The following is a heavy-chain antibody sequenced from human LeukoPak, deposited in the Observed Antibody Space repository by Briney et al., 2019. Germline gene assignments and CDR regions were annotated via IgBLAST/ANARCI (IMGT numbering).Heavy chain of an antibody. J-gene: IGHJ6*02. V-gene: IGHV3-74*01. D-gene: IGHD3-16*01. CDR3: ARSEYEYGYGHWGLDV. Sequence: PGGSLRLSCAASGFTFTTYWMHWVRQAPGKGLVWVSRVKGDGSHTNYAESVTGRFTISRDNAKSTVYLQMNSLRAEDTAVYYCARSEYEYGYGHWGLDVWGQGTTVTVSS. CDR2: VKGDGSHT. CDR1: GFTFTTYW.